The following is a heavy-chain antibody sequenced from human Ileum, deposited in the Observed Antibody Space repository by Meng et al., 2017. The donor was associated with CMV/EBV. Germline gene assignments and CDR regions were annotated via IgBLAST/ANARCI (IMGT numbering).Heavy chain of an antibody. V-gene: IGHV3-11*01. CDR2: ISSSGSTK. Sequence: SLMISCASSEFTFSDDHMSWIRQAPGKGLEWVSSISSSGSTKYYADSVKGRFTISRDTAKNSLYLQMNSLRAEDTAVYSCARVDYSWLDYSGQYFDYWGQGTLVTVSS. CDR3: ARVDYSWLDYSGQYFDY. D-gene: IGHD4-11*01. CDR1: EFTFSDDH. J-gene: IGHJ4*02.